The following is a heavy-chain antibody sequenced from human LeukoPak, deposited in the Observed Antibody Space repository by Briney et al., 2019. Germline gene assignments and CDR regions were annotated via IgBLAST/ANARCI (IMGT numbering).Heavy chain of an antibody. CDR1: GFTFADYT. V-gene: IGHV3-21*01. Sequence: GGSLRLSCTASGFTFADYTMSWVRQAPGKGLEWVSSISTSSIYIYYADSVKGRFTISRDNAKNSLYLQMNSLRAEDTAVYYCANGASNMVRAPVGFDYWGQGTLVTVSS. CDR3: ANGASNMVRAPVGFDY. D-gene: IGHD3-10*01. CDR2: ISTSSIYI. J-gene: IGHJ4*02.